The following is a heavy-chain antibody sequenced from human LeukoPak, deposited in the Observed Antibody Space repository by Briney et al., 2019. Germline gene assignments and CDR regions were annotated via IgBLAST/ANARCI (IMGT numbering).Heavy chain of an antibody. CDR3: AKDRYDFWSGYFDY. V-gene: IGHV3-21*01. D-gene: IGHD3-3*01. Sequence: GGSLRLSCAASGFTFSSYSMNWVRQAPGKGLEWVSSISSSSSYIYYADSVKGRFTISRDNSKNTLYLQMNSLRAEDTAVYYCAKDRYDFWSGYFDYWGQGTLVTVSS. J-gene: IGHJ4*02. CDR1: GFTFSSYS. CDR2: ISSSSSYI.